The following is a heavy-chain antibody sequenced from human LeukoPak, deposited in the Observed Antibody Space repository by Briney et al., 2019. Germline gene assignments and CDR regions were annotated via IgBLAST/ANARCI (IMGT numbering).Heavy chain of an antibody. CDR1: GYSISSGYY. V-gene: IGHV4-38-2*02. CDR3: ARVCASSGDCLFDY. J-gene: IGHJ4*02. D-gene: IGHD2-21*01. CDR2: IYHSGST. Sequence: SETLSLTCTVSGYSISSGYYWGWIRQPPGKGLEWIGSIYHSGSTYYNPSLKSQVTISVDTSKNQFSLKLSSVTAADTAVYYCARVCASSGDCLFDYWGQGTLVTVSS.